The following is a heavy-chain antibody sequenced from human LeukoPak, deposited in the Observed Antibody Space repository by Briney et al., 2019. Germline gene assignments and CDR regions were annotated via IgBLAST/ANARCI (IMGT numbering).Heavy chain of an antibody. CDR2: IIPIFGTA. CDR1: GGTFSSYA. J-gene: IGHJ1*01. CDR3: ASGTYYYDSSGYYYVGYLQH. Sequence: SVPVSCKASGGTFSSYAISWVRQAPGQGLEWMGGIIPIFGTANYAQKLEGRVTITADKSTSTDYMELSRLRSEDTDVYYCASGTYYYDSSGYYYVGYLQHWCQDTLVTVSS. D-gene: IGHD3-22*01. V-gene: IGHV1-69*06.